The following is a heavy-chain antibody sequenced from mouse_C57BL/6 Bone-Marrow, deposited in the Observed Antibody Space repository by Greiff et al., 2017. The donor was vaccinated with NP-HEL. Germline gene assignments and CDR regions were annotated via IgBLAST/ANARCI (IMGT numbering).Heavy chain of an antibody. V-gene: IGHV1-26*01. CDR2: INPNNGGT. J-gene: IGHJ2*01. D-gene: IGHD1-1*01. Sequence: EVQLQQSGPELVKPGASVKISCKASGYTFTDYYMNWVKQSHGKSLEWIGDINPNNGGTSYNQKFKGKATLTVDKSSSTAYMELRSLTSEDSAVYYCARPHYYGSSWDYFDYWGQGTTLTVSS. CDR3: ARPHYYGSSWDYFDY. CDR1: GYTFTDYY.